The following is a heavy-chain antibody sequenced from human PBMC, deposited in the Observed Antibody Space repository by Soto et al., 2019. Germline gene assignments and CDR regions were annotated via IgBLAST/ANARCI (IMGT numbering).Heavy chain of an antibody. V-gene: IGHV3-21*01. Sequence: GGSLKLSCAASGFTFSSYSMNWVRQAPGKGLEWVSSISSSSSYIYYADSVKGRFTISRDNAKNSLYLQMNSLRAEDTAVYYCATTPKGGGWYVYYWGQGTLVTVSS. CDR2: ISSSSSYI. J-gene: IGHJ4*02. CDR3: ATTPKGGGWYVYY. D-gene: IGHD6-19*01. CDR1: GFTFSSYS.